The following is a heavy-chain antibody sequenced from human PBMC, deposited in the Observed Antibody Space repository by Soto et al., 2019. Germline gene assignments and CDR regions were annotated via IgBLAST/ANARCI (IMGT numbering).Heavy chain of an antibody. CDR2: IWYDESHE. CDR3: ARDRSEFARWFDR. Sequence: QVQLVESGGGLVQPERSLRLSCAASGFTFRNHGMHWVRQAPGKGLEWVAVIWYDESHEFYADSVKGRFSISRDNAKNTLYLQMNRLRAEDTAMYYCARDRSEFARWFDRWGQGTLVTVSS. J-gene: IGHJ5*02. D-gene: IGHD2-21*01. CDR1: GFTFRNHG. V-gene: IGHV3-33*01.